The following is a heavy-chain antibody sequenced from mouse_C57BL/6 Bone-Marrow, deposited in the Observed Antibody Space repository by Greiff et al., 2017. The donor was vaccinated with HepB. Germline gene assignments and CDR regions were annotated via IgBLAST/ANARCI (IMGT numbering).Heavy chain of an antibody. CDR3: ASDYYTAWVAD. Sequence: VQLQQPGAELVKPGASVKLSCKASGYTFTSYWMHWVKQRPGQGLEWIGMIHPNSGSTNYNEKFKSKATLTVDKSSSTAYMQLSSLTSEDSAVYFCASDYYTAWVADWGQETLFTVSA. J-gene: IGHJ3*01. D-gene: IGHD1-1*01. CDR2: IHPNSGST. V-gene: IGHV1-64*01. CDR1: GYTFTSYW.